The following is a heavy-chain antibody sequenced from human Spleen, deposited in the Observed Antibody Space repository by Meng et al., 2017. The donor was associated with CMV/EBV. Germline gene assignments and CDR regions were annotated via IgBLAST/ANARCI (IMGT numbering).Heavy chain of an antibody. V-gene: IGHV3-23*01. CDR1: GFTFSNFA. J-gene: IGHJ4*02. CDR2: ITASGGST. CDR3: AKAYSSSWYRENYDY. D-gene: IGHD6-13*01. Sequence: GGSLRLSCAASGFTFSNFAMAWVRQAPGKGLEWVSPITASGGSTHYAQSVKGRVTISRDNSKNTLYLQLNSLRAEDTAVYFCAKAYSSSWYRENYDYWGQGTLVTVSS.